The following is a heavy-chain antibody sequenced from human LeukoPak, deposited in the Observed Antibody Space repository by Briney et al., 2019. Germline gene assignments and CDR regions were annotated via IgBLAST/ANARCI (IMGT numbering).Heavy chain of an antibody. J-gene: IGHJ4*02. CDR2: ISAYNGNT. V-gene: IGHV1-18*01. CDR1: GYTFTSYG. CDR3: ARDPPYYYGPGSSKPLDY. D-gene: IGHD3-10*01. Sequence: ASVKVSCKASGYTFTSYGIRWLRQAPGQGLEWMGWISAYNGNTNYAQKLQGRVTMTTDTSTSTAYMELRSLRSDDTAVYYCARDPPYYYGPGSSKPLDYWGQGTLVTVSS.